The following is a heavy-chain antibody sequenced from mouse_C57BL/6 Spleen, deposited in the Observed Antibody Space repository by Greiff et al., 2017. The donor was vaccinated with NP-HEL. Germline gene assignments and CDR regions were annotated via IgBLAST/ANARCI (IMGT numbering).Heavy chain of an antibody. CDR2: ISSGSSTI. CDR1: GFTFSDYG. J-gene: IGHJ3*01. D-gene: IGHD1-1*01. Sequence: EVKVVESGGGLVKPGGSLKLSCAASGFTFSDYGMHWVRQAPEKGLEWVAYISSGSSTIYYADTVKGRFTISRDNAKNTLFLQMTSLRSEDTAMYYCARAEDGSSYWFAYWGQGTLVTVSA. V-gene: IGHV5-17*01. CDR3: ARAEDGSSYWFAY.